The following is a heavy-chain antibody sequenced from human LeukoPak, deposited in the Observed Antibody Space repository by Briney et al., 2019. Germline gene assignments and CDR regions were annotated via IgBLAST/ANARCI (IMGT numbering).Heavy chain of an antibody. V-gene: IGHV3-74*01. D-gene: IGHD6-13*01. J-gene: IGHJ4*02. CDR3: AREGIAGDFDY. Sequence: GGSLRLSCAASGFTFTIHWIHRVRQAPGKGLVWVSRINSDGSTTNYADSVKGRFTISRDNAKNTLYLQMNSLRAEDTAVYYCAREGIAGDFDYWGQGTLVTVSS. CDR2: INSDGSTT. CDR1: GFTFTIHW.